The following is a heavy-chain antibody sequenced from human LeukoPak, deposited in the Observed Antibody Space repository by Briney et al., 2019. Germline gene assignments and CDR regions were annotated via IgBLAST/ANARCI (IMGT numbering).Heavy chain of an antibody. CDR2: IYTSGST. D-gene: IGHD3-22*01. J-gene: IGHJ4*02. CDR1: GGSISSYY. Sequence: PSETLSLTCTVSGGSISSYYWSWIRQPAGKGLEWIGRIYTSGSTNYNPSLKSRVTISVDTSKNQFSLKLSSVTAADTAVYYCARGAAHDSSPHPFDYWGQRTLVTVSS. CDR3: ARGAAHDSSPHPFDY. V-gene: IGHV4-4*07.